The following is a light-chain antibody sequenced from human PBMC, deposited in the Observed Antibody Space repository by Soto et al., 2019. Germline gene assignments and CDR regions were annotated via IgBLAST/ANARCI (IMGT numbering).Light chain of an antibody. J-gene: IGKJ4*01. CDR3: RQDHNYQLT. CDR2: AAS. Sequence: AIQMTQSPSSLSVSVGDRVTITCRASQGIGNDVGWYQQKPGKAPKLLIYAASSLQSGVPSRFSGSRSGTDFTLTISSLQPEDFANYYCRQDHNYQLTFGGGTKVEIK. CDR1: QGIGND. V-gene: IGKV1-6*01.